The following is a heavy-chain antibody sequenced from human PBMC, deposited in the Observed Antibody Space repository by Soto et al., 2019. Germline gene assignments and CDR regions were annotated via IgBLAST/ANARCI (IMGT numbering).Heavy chain of an antibody. Sequence: QVQLVESGGGVVQPGESLRLSCAASEFTFSSYAMHWVRQAAGKGLEWVAVVSNDGSNKYYADSVKGRFTISRDNSKNTLNLQMNSLRAEDTAMYYCAKDQSTNSRSYHALDVWGQGTTVTVSS. D-gene: IGHD2-8*01. J-gene: IGHJ6*02. CDR3: AKDQSTNSRSYHALDV. CDR2: VSNDGSNK. V-gene: IGHV3-30*18. CDR1: EFTFSSYA.